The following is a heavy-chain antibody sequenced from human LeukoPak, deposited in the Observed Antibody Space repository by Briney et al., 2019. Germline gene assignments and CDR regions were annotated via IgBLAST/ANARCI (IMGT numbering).Heavy chain of an antibody. CDR3: AKSRLVSGTYRNYYYYYDMDV. J-gene: IGHJ6*02. V-gene: IGHV3-53*05. D-gene: IGHD3-16*02. CDR2: IYSGGST. CDR1: GFTVSSNY. Sequence: PGGSLRLSCAASGFTVSSNYMSWVRQAPGKGLEWVSVIYSGGSTYYADSVKGRFTISRDNSKNTLYLQMDSLRVEDTAVYYCAKSRLVSGTYRNYYYYYDMDVWGQGTTVTVSS.